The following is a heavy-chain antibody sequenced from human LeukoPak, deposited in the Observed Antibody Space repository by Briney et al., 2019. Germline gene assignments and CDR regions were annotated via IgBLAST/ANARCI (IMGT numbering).Heavy chain of an antibody. V-gene: IGHV4-59*01. CDR2: INYSGST. D-gene: IGHD1-1*01. J-gene: IGHJ3*02. Sequence: SETLSLTCTVSGGSITNSYWNWIRQSPGKGLEWIGYINYSGSTNYNPSLKSRVTISVDTSKNQFTLKLSSVTAADTAVYFCARDPLSTNDFDIWGQGTMVTVSS. CDR1: GGSITNSY. CDR3: ARDPLSTNDFDI.